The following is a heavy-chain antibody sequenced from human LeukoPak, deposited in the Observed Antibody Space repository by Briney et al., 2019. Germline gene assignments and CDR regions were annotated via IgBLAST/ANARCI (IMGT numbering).Heavy chain of an antibody. CDR1: GFTFSSYA. CDR2: ISGSGGCT. CDR3: ARGTLRFLEWSNDAFDI. V-gene: IGHV3-23*01. D-gene: IGHD3-3*01. J-gene: IGHJ3*02. Sequence: GGSLRLSCAASGFTFSSYAMSWVRQAPGKGLEWVSAISGSGGCTYYADSVKGRFTISRDNSKNTLYLQMNSLRAEDTAVYYCARGTLRFLEWSNDAFDIWGQGTMVTVSS.